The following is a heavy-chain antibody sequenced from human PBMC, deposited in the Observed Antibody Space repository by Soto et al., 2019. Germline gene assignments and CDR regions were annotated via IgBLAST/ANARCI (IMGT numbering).Heavy chain of an antibody. CDR2: INTYNGNT. CDR1: GYTFRNYA. V-gene: IGHV1-18*01. D-gene: IGHD5-12*01. J-gene: IGHJ4*02. CDR3: ATSPRGEMATD. Sequence: QVQLVQSGAEVKKPGASVKVSCKASGYTFRNYAVNWVRQAPGQGLEWMGSINTYNGNTNYAQSLQDRVTLTADTSTSTAFMELRSLRSDDTAVYYCATSPRGEMATDWGQGNLVIVSS.